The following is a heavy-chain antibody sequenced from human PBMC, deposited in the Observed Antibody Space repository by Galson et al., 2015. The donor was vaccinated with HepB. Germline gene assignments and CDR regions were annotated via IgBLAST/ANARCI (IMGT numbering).Heavy chain of an antibody. J-gene: IGHJ6*02. CDR1: GGTFSSYA. D-gene: IGHD3-10*01. CDR2: IIPIFGTA. Sequence: SVKVSCKASGGTFSSYAISWVRQAPGQGLEWMGGIIPIFGTANYAQKFQGRVTITADESTSTAYMELSSLRSEDTAVYYCARDFPPSTPGSGSSQAYYYYGMDVWGQGTTVTVSS. V-gene: IGHV1-69*13. CDR3: ARDFPPSTPGSGSSQAYYYYGMDV.